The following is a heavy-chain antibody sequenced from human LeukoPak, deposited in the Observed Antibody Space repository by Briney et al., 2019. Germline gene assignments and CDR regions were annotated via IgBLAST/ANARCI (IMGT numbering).Heavy chain of an antibody. V-gene: IGHV4-38-2*01. CDR3: ARHGGEDYDILTSYYKVVWFDP. Sequence: SETLSLTCAVSGYSISSGYYWGWIRQPPGKGLEWIGSIYHSGSTYYNPSLKSRVTISVDTSKNQFSLKLSSVTAADTAVYYCARHGGEDYDILTSYYKVVWFDPWGQGTLVTVSS. CDR1: GYSISSGYY. D-gene: IGHD3-9*01. J-gene: IGHJ5*02. CDR2: IYHSGST.